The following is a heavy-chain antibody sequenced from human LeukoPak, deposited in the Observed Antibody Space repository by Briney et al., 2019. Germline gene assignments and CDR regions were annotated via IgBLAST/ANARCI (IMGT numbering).Heavy chain of an antibody. D-gene: IGHD5-12*01. V-gene: IGHV3-23*01. CDR2: ISGSGGST. CDR1: GFTFSSYA. J-gene: IGHJ4*02. Sequence: GGSLRLSCAASGFTFSSYAMSWVRQAPGKGLEWVSAISGSGGSTYYADSVKGRFTISRDNSKNTLYLQMNSLRAEDTAVFYCAKDQVDIVATITIFDYWGLGTLVTVSS. CDR3: AKDQVDIVATITIFDY.